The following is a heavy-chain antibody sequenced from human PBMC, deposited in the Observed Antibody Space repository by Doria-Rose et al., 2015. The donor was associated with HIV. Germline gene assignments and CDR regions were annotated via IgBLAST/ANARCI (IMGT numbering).Heavy chain of an antibody. CDR2: TYYTGTS. J-gene: IGHJ4*02. CDR1: GASVSSRGYY. D-gene: IGHD3-3*01. V-gene: IGHV4-31*01. Sequence: QVQLQESGPGLVKPSETLSLTCSVSGASVSSRGYYWHWLRQVPGKGLESLGYTYYTGTSDYSPSLKSQLNMAVDTSKNQFSLKLSFVTVADTAVYYCARMGSYRELDYWGQGALVSVSA. CDR3: ARMGSYRELDY.